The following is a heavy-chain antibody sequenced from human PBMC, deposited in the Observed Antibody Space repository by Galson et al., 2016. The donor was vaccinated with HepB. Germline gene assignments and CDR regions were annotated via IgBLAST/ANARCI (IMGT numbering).Heavy chain of an antibody. J-gene: IGHJ4*02. CDR1: GFTFSSYS. CDR2: ISVYSTI. V-gene: IGHV3-48*04. CDR3: ARSVEGHFDY. D-gene: IGHD1-1*01. Sequence: SLRLSCAASGFTFSSYSMNWVRQAPGKGLEWISYISVYSTIDYADSEKGRFTIIRDNAKNSLNLQMNTLRADDTAVYYCARSVEGHFDYWGQGILVTVSS.